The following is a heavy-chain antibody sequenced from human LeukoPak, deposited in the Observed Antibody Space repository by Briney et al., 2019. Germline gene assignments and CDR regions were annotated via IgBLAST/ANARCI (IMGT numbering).Heavy chain of an antibody. CDR1: GFTFSNAW. CDR3: TTASSWYLYYFDY. Sequence: KPGGSLRLSCAASGFTFSNAWMSWVRQAPGKGLEWVGRIKSKTDGGTTDYAAPVKGRFTISRDDSKNTLYLQMNSLKTEDTAVSYCTTASSWYLYYFDYWGQGTLVTVSS. J-gene: IGHJ4*02. V-gene: IGHV3-15*01. CDR2: IKSKTDGGTT. D-gene: IGHD6-13*01.